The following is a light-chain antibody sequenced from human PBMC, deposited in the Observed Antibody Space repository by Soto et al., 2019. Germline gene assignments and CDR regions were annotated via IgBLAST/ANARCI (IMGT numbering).Light chain of an antibody. Sequence: DIVMTQSPDSLAVSLGERATINCKSSQTVLYSSNNKNYLAWYQHKSGQAPKLLIYWASTRESGVPDQFSGSVSRTDFTLTISSLHAEDVAVYYCQQYYCFLYSFGQGTKLEIK. J-gene: IGKJ2*01. V-gene: IGKV4-1*01. CDR3: QQYYCFLYS. CDR1: QTVLYSSNNKNY. CDR2: WAS.